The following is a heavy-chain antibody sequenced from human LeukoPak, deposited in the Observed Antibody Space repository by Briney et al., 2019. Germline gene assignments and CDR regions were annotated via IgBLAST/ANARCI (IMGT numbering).Heavy chain of an antibody. CDR1: GGSISSYY. V-gene: IGHV4-4*07. CDR2: IYTSGST. CDR3: AGSLHMVRGVIPVLVWSY. J-gene: IGHJ4*02. Sequence: SETLSLTCTVSGGSISSYYWSWIRQPAGKGLEWIGRIYTSGSTNYNPSLKSRVTISVDTSKNQFSLKLSSVTAADTAVYYCAGSLHMVRGVIPVLVWSYWGQGTLVTVSS. D-gene: IGHD3-10*01.